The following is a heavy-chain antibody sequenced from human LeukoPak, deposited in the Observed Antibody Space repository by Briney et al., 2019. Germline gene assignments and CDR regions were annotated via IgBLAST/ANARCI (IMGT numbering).Heavy chain of an antibody. D-gene: IGHD6-6*01. CDR1: GLTFSSYW. V-gene: IGHV3-74*01. CDR3: ASVYSSSSSAPPDY. J-gene: IGHJ4*02. Sequence: PGGSLRLSCAASGLTFSSYWMRWVRQVPGKGLVWVSRINSDGSSTSYADSVKGRFTISRDNAKNTLYLQMDSLRAEDTAVYYCASVYSSSSSAPPDYWGQGTLVTVSS. CDR2: INSDGSST.